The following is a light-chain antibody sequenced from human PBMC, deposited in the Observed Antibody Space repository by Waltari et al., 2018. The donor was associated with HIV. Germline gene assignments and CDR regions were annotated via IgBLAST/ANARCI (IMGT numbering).Light chain of an antibody. V-gene: IGKV3-20*01. CDR1: QSLSSNY. Sequence: EIVLTQSPGTLSLSPGESATLSCRASQSLSSNYFAWYKQKPGQAPRLLIHGTSKRATDIPDRFSGSGSGTDFTLTISRLEPEDFAVYYCQHYGSAPYTFGQGTKLEIK. CDR3: QHYGSAPYT. CDR2: GTS. J-gene: IGKJ2*01.